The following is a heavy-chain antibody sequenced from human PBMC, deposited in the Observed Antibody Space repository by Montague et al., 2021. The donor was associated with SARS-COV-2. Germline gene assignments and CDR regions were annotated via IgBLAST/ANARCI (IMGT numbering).Heavy chain of an antibody. CDR3: ARDQGGYGTFDI. J-gene: IGHJ3*02. CDR1: GFIFSDYY. V-gene: IGHV3-11*01. Sequence: SLRLSCAASGFIFSDYYMTWIRQAPGKGLECVSHISGSGSKTYYAESVKGRFTISRDTANNSVYLQMKFLGAEDTAVYYCARDQGGYGTFDIWGQGTMVTVSS. D-gene: IGHD5-12*01. CDR2: ISGSGSKT.